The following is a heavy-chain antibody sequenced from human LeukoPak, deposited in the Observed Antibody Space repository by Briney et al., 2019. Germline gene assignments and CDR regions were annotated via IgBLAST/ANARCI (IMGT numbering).Heavy chain of an antibody. CDR2: ISYDVGKK. V-gene: IGHV3-30*03. CDR1: GFTFSSYG. Sequence: GGSPRLSCAASGFTFSSYGMHWVRQAPGKGLEWVAVISYDVGKKYYADSVKGRFTISRDNAKNSLYLQMNSLRAEDTALYYCARANGDYGPYYYYYMDVWGKGTTVTVSS. D-gene: IGHD4-17*01. J-gene: IGHJ6*03. CDR3: ARANGDYGPYYYYYMDV.